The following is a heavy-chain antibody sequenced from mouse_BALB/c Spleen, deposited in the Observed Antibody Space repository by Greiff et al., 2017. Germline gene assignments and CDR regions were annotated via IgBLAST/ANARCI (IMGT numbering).Heavy chain of an antibody. CDR3: ARGLYGSSYGWYFDV. CDR2: IDPANGNT. D-gene: IGHD1-1*01. Sequence: VQLQQSGAELVKPGASVKLSCTASGFNIKDTYMHWVKQRPEQGLEWIGRIDPANGNTKYDPKFQGKATITADTSSNTAYLQLSSLTSEDTAVYYCARGLYGSSYGWYFDVWGAGTTVTVSS. V-gene: IGHV14-3*02. CDR1: GFNIKDTY. J-gene: IGHJ1*01.